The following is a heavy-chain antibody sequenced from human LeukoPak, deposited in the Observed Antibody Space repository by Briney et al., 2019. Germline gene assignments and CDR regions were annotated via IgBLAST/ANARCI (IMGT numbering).Heavy chain of an antibody. Sequence: ASVKVSCKASGYTFTDYSMHWVRQGQAPGQGLEWMGIINPSGGSTSYAQKFQGRVTMTRDTSTSTVYMELSSLRSEDTAVYYCARDGGGSYSRGYFDYWGQGTLATVSS. D-gene: IGHD1-26*01. J-gene: IGHJ4*02. CDR2: INPSGGST. V-gene: IGHV1-46*01. CDR3: ARDGGGSYSRGYFDY. CDR1: GYTFTDYS.